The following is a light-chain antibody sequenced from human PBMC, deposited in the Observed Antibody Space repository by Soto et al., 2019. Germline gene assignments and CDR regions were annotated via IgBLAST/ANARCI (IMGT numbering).Light chain of an antibody. J-gene: IGKJ1*01. CDR3: QQYYSWWT. Sequence: AIRMTQSPSSFSASTGDRVTITCRASQGISSYLAWYQQKPGKAPKLLIYAASTLQSGVSSRFSGSGSGTDFTLTISCLQSEDFATYYCQQYYSWWTFGQGTKVEIK. CDR1: QGISSY. V-gene: IGKV1-8*01. CDR2: AAS.